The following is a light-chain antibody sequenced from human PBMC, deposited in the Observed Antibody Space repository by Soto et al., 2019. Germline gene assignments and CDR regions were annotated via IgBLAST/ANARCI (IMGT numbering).Light chain of an antibody. CDR1: SSDVGGYNY. CDR3: SSYTSSSTLVYV. CDR2: DVS. J-gene: IGLJ1*01. V-gene: IGLV2-14*03. Sequence: QSALTQPASVSGSPGQSITISCTGTSSDVGGYNYVSWYQQHPGKAPKLMIYDVSNRPSGVPNRFSGSKSGNTASQTISGLQAEDEAEYYCSSYTSSSTLVYVFGTGTKLTVL.